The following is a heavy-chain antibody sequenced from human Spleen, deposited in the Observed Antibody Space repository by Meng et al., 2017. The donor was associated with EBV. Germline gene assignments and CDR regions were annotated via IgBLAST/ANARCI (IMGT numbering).Heavy chain of an antibody. CDR2: VYDSGST. V-gene: IGHV4-61*01. Sequence: QVQLQGSGPGLVKPWETLSLTCSVSGASVSSRSFHWSWIRQPPGGGLEWIGYVYDSGSTNYNPSLKGRITISLDKSKKQFSLHLNSATAADTAVYFCARDNGGTTVFGVVTKRYTWFSPWSQGTLVTVSS. D-gene: IGHD3-3*01. CDR3: ARDNGGTTVFGVVTKRYTWFSP. J-gene: IGHJ5*02. CDR1: GASVSSRSFH.